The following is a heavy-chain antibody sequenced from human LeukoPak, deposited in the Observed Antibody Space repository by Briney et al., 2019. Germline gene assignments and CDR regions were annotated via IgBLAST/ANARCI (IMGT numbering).Heavy chain of an antibody. CDR3: ARCGWTNYYYGMDV. Sequence: GESLKISCKGSGYSFTNYWIGWVRQMPDKGLEWMGLIYPGDSETRYSPSFQGQVTISADKSTSTAYLQWSSLKASDTAMYYCARCGWTNYYYGMDVWGQGTTVTVSS. J-gene: IGHJ6*02. V-gene: IGHV5-51*01. CDR2: IYPGDSET. CDR1: GYSFTNYW. D-gene: IGHD6-19*01.